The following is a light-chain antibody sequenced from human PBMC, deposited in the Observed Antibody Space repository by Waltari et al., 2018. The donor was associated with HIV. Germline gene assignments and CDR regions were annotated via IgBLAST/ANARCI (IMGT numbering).Light chain of an antibody. CDR3: QSSDTSGTSVI. CDR1: SLSKQY. CDR2: KDN. J-gene: IGLJ2*01. Sequence: SSDLTQPPSVSVSPGQTAPTTCSGDSLSKQYTSWYKQRPGQAPVLLISKDNKRPSGIPERFPGSTSGTTVTLAISRVQPDDEADYYCQSSDTSGTSVIFGGGTKLTVL. V-gene: IGLV3-25*03.